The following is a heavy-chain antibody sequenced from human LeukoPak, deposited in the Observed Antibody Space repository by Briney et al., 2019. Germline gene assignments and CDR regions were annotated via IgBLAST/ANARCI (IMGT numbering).Heavy chain of an antibody. J-gene: IGHJ6*02. CDR2: INAGNGNT. V-gene: IGHV1-3*01. Sequence: ASVEVSCKASGYTFTSYAMHWVRQAPGQRLEWMGWINAGNGNTKYSQKFQGRVTITRDTSASTAYMELSSLRSEDTAVYYCARGYAFYGMDVWGQGTTVTVSS. D-gene: IGHD3-16*01. CDR3: ARGYAFYGMDV. CDR1: GYTFTSYA.